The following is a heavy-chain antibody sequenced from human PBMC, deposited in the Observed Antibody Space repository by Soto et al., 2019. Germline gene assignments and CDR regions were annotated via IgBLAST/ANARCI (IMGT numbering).Heavy chain of an antibody. J-gene: IGHJ6*02. CDR1: GVTFSTYA. Sequence: SVKVSCKASGVTFSTYAISWVRQAPGQGLEWMGGIIPIFGAANYAQKFQGRVTFTADESTNTAYMELSSLRSEDTAVYFCARDQGPDCSGGSCYYYYGMDVWGQGTTVTVSS. CDR2: IIPIFGAA. V-gene: IGHV1-69*13. D-gene: IGHD2-15*01. CDR3: ARDQGPDCSGGSCYYYYGMDV.